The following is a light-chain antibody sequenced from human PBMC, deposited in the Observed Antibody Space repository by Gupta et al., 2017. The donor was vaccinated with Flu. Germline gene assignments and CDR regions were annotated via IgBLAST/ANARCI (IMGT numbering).Light chain of an antibody. V-gene: IGLV1-44*01. CDR1: SSNIGAND. J-gene: IGLJ2*01. CDR3: ATWDQSLNGVV. CDR2: SNS. Sequence: QAVLTQAPSASGTPGPRVTISCSGSSSNIGANDLNWYQQLPGTAPKLLIYSNSQRPSGVPDRFSGSKSGTSASLAISGLQAEEEADYYCATWDQSLNGVVFGGGTKLTVL.